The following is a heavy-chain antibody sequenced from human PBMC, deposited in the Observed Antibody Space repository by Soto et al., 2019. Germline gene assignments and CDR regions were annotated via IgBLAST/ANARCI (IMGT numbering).Heavy chain of an antibody. V-gene: IGHV3-30*18. D-gene: IGHD3-10*01. CDR1: GFTFSSYG. CDR3: AKDAWSVLLWLGDPNPLDY. Sequence: SLRLSCAASGFTFSSYGMHWVRQAPGKGLEWVAVISYDGSNKYYADSVKGRFTISRDNSKNTLYLQMNSLRAEDTAVYYCAKDAWSVLLWLGDPNPLDYWGQGTLVTVSS. J-gene: IGHJ4*02. CDR2: ISYDGSNK.